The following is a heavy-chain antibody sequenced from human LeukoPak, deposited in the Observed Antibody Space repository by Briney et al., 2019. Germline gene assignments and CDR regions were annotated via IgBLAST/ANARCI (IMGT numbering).Heavy chain of an antibody. CDR3: ARDVEYHSAWFRYWYFDL. J-gene: IGHJ2*01. V-gene: IGHV4-59*01. Sequence: PSETLSLTCTVSGDSISSNRYWTWIRQPPGKGPEWMGNFHYSGSTNYSPSLRSRITISLDTSKNQISLKLSSVTAADTAVYYCARDVEYHSAWFRYWYFDLWGRGTLVSVSS. D-gene: IGHD3-10*01. CDR1: GDSISSNRY. CDR2: FHYSGST.